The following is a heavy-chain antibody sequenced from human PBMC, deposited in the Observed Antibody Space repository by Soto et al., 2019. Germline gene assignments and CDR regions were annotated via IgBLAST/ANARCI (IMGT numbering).Heavy chain of an antibody. Sequence: ETLSLTCTVSGGSINTFYWSWVRQPAGKGLEWIGRIFSSGSTSFNPSLESRVAMSVDTSKNHFSLNLSSVTAADMAVYYCAREGSYSAYNFAHGIQLWSFDFWGQGALVTVSS. V-gene: IGHV4-4*07. CDR1: GGSINTFY. D-gene: IGHD5-12*01. CDR3: AREGSYSAYNFAHGIQLWSFDF. J-gene: IGHJ4*02. CDR2: IFSSGST.